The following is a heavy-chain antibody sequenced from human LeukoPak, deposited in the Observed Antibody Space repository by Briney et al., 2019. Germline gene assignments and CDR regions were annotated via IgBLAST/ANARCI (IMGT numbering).Heavy chain of an antibody. CDR1: GFTFSSYG. Sequence: PGGSLRLSCAASGFTFSSYGMHWVRQAPGKGLEWVAVIWYDGSNKYYADSVKGRFTISRDNSKNTLYLQMNSLRAEDTAVYYCAKEVAAAGTRYFDYWGQGTLVTVSS. CDR2: IWYDGSNK. D-gene: IGHD6-13*01. V-gene: IGHV3-33*06. CDR3: AKEVAAAGTRYFDY. J-gene: IGHJ4*02.